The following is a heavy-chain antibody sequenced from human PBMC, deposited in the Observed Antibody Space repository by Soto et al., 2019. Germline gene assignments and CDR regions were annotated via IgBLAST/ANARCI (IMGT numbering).Heavy chain of an antibody. D-gene: IGHD6-19*01. Sequence: QVPLVQSGAEVKKPGASVKVSCKASGYTFTSYAMHWVRQAPGQRLEWMGWINAGNGNTKYSQKFQGRVTITRDTSASTAYMELSSLRSEDTAVYYCASVLKPRYSSGWGDESDAFDIWGQGTMVTVSS. J-gene: IGHJ3*02. V-gene: IGHV1-3*01. CDR3: ASVLKPRYSSGWGDESDAFDI. CDR2: INAGNGNT. CDR1: GYTFTSYA.